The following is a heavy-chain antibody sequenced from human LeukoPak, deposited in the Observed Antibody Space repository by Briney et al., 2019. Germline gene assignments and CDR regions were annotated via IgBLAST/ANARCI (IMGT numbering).Heavy chain of an antibody. CDR1: GGSIGSYY. D-gene: IGHD3-22*01. Sequence: SETLSLTCTVSGGSIGSYYWSWIRQPPGKGLEWIGYIYYSGSTNYNPSLKSRVTISVDTSKDQFSLKLSSVTAADTAVYYCARDFSSGLFDYWGQGTLVTVSS. J-gene: IGHJ4*02. V-gene: IGHV4-59*01. CDR2: IYYSGST. CDR3: ARDFSSGLFDY.